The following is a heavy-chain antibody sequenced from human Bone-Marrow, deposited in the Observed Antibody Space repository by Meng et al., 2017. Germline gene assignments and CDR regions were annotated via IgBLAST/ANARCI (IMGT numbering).Heavy chain of an antibody. CDR2: NNHSGST. CDR3: ARGPTTMAHDFDY. D-gene: IGHD4-11*01. J-gene: IGHJ4*02. Sequence: VQVKQWGARLFKPSETLFLTCAFSGWSFSDYYWGWSRQPPGKGLELIGENNHSGSTNYNPSLGSRATISVDTSQNNLSLKLSSVTAADSAVYYCARGPTTMAHDFDYWGQGTLVTVSS. CDR1: GWSFSDYY. V-gene: IGHV4-34*01.